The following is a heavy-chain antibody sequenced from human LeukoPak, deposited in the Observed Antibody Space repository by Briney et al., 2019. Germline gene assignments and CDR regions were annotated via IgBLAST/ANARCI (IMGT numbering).Heavy chain of an antibody. J-gene: IGHJ4*02. CDR1: GGSISSYY. V-gene: IGHV4-4*07. CDR2: IYTSGST. CDR3: ASHLLGNFDY. Sequence: SXXLSLTCTVSGGSISSYYWSWIRQPAGKGLEWIGRIYTSGSTNYNPSLKSRVTISVDTSKNLFSLKLISVTAADTAVYYCASHLLGNFDYWGQGTLVTVSS.